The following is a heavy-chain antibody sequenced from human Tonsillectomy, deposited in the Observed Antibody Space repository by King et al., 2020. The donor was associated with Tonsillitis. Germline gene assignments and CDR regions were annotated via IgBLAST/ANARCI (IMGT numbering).Heavy chain of an antibody. Sequence: QLVQSGGGVVQPGRSLRLSCAASGFTFSSYGMHWVRQAPGKGLEWVAVIWYDGSNKYYADSVKGRFTISRDTSKNTLYLQMNSLRAEDTAVYYCARDKTMDAFDVWGQGTIVTVSS. CDR2: IWYDGSNK. CDR3: ARDKTMDAFDV. V-gene: IGHV3-33*08. J-gene: IGHJ3*01. D-gene: IGHD3-10*01. CDR1: GFTFSSYG.